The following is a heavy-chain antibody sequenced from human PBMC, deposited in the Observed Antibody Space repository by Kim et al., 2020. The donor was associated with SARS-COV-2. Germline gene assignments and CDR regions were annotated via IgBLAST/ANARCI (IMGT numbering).Heavy chain of an antibody. CDR1: GFTFSSYG. D-gene: IGHD5-18*01. CDR2: IWYDGSNK. V-gene: IGHV3-33*08. Sequence: GGSLRLSCAASGFTFSSYGMHWVRQAPGKGLEWVAVIWYDGSNKYYADSVKGRFTISRDNSKNTLYLQMNSLRAEDTAVYYCARGAPLSGQLWLDYYYGMDVWGQGTTVTVSS. J-gene: IGHJ6*02. CDR3: ARGAPLSGQLWLDYYYGMDV.